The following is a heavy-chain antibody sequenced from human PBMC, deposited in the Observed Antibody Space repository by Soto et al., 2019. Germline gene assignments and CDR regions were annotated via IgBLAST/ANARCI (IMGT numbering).Heavy chain of an antibody. CDR2: VYNIAKT. V-gene: IGHV4-39*01. D-gene: IGHD6-19*01. CDR1: GGTVRGTGYC. CDR3: ASRIAVPGPPGYSQY. Sequence: PSETLALTCTVAGGTVRGTGYCWGWIRQSPGKGLEWIGSVYNIAKTFYNPSLKSRVTISVDTSKNQFSLKLNSVSAADTAVYYCASRIAVPGPPGYSQYRGQAILGTVS. J-gene: IGHJ4*02.